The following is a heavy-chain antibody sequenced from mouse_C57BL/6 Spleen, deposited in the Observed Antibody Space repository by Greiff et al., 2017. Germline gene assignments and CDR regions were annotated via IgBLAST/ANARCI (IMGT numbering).Heavy chain of an antibody. CDR2: IWSDGST. Sequence: VKLMESGPGLVAPSQSLSITCTVSGFSLTSYGVHWVRQPPGKGLEWLVVIWSDGSTTYNSALKSRLSISKDNSKSQVFLKMNSLQTDDTAMYYCARHGSSWGYCDYWGQGTTLTVSS. J-gene: IGHJ2*01. CDR1: GFSLTSYG. D-gene: IGHD1-1*01. CDR3: ARHGSSWGYCDY. V-gene: IGHV2-6-1*01.